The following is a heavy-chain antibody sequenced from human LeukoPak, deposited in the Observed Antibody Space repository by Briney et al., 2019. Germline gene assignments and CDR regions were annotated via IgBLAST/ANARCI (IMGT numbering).Heavy chain of an antibody. CDR1: GFTFSSYG. V-gene: IGHV3-23*01. Sequence: GGSLRLSCAASGFTFSSYGMSWVRQAPGKGLEWVSAISGSGDSTYYGDSVKGRFTISRDNSKNTLYLQMNSLRAEDTAVYYCAKTRPLDSSSWSHGDYWGQGTLVTVSS. CDR2: ISGSGDST. J-gene: IGHJ4*02. CDR3: AKTRPLDSSSWSHGDY. D-gene: IGHD6-13*01.